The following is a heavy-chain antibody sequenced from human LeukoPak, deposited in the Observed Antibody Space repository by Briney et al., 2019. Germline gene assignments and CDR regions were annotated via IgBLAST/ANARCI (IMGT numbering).Heavy chain of an antibody. CDR1: GFPFDNWR. V-gene: IGHV3-30*02. CDR3: AKDDNGPQDY. CDR2: IHFDGTHK. J-gene: IGHJ4*02. Sequence: GGSLRLSCAATGFPFDNWRMHWVRQALGKGLEWLALIHFDGTHKYYLDSAKGRFTISRDNSKNTLYLQMNSLRPEDTAVYYCAKDDNGPQDYWGQGILVTVSS. D-gene: IGHD1-14*01.